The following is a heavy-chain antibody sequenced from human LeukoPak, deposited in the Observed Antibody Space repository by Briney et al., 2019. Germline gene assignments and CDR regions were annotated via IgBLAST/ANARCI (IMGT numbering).Heavy chain of an antibody. J-gene: IGHJ3*02. CDR3: ARETTVVTPGRSDVFDI. Sequence: SETLSLTCTVSGGSVSSHFWSWIRQPPGKGLEWIGYIYNSGITNYNPSLKSRVTMSVDTSKNQFSLMLRSVTAADTAVYYCARETTVVTPGRSDVFDIWGQGTMVTVSS. CDR1: GGSVSSHF. V-gene: IGHV4-59*02. CDR2: IYNSGIT. D-gene: IGHD4-23*01.